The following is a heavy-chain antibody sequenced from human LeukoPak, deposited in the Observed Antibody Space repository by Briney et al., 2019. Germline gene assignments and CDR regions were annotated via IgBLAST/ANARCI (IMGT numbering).Heavy chain of an antibody. D-gene: IGHD2-15*01. Sequence: PSETLSLTCTVSGGSISYFYWSWIRQPAGKGLEWIGRIYTSGSTYYNPSLKSRVTISVDTSKSQFSLKLSSVTAADTAVYYCAREGRVVVAATPVYFDYWGQGTLVTVSS. V-gene: IGHV4-4*07. J-gene: IGHJ4*02. CDR1: GGSISYFY. CDR3: AREGRVVVAATPVYFDY. CDR2: IYTSGST.